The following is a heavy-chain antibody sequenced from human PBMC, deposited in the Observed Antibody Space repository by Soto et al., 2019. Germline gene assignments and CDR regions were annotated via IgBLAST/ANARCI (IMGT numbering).Heavy chain of an antibody. D-gene: IGHD5-18*01. J-gene: IGHJ4*02. CDR2: IIPILGIA. Sequence: QVQLVQSGAEVKKPGSSVKVSCKASGGTFSSYTISWVRQAPGQGLEWMGRIIPILGIANYAQKFQGRVTFTADKTTDTAHMEVSSLKFEETAVDYCGRDLGNRYVSPGFDHWGQGTLVTVSS. V-gene: IGHV1-69*08. CDR3: GRDLGNRYVSPGFDH. CDR1: GGTFSSYT.